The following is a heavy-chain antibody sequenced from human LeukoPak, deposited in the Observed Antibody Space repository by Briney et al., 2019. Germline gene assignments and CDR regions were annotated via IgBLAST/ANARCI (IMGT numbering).Heavy chain of an antibody. CDR1: GFTFSGSA. J-gene: IGHJ4*02. V-gene: IGHV3-73*01. D-gene: IGHD2-21*01. Sequence: GGSLRLSCAASGFTFSGSAMHWVRQASGKGLEWVGRIRSKANSYATAYAASVKGRFTISRDDSKNTAYLQMNSLKTEDTAVYYCTRLGIEDGFDYWGQGTLVTVSS. CDR3: TRLGIEDGFDY. CDR2: IRSKANSYAT.